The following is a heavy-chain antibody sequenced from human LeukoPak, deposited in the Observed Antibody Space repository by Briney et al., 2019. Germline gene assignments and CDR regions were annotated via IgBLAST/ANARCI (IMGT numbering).Heavy chain of an antibody. J-gene: IGHJ4*02. Sequence: SETLSLTCTVSGGSVGSGCYYWSWIRQPPGGGLDWIGDIYYIRNTNYNPSLKSRVTVSLDPSKNQFSLKLNSVTAADTAVYYCARTQSQSGSYRYYFAYWGQGTLVTVSS. D-gene: IGHD1-26*01. V-gene: IGHV4-61*01. CDR3: ARTQSQSGSYRYYFAY. CDR2: IYYIRNT. CDR1: GGSVGSGCYY.